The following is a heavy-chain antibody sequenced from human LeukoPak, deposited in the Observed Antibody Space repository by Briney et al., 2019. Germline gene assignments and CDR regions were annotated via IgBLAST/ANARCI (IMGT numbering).Heavy chain of an antibody. V-gene: IGHV4-59*01. CDR2: FYYSGST. J-gene: IGHJ4*02. D-gene: IGHD5-12*01. CDR1: GVTISYYY. Sequence: ASETLCLTCTASGVTISYYYWSWIRQPPGKGLECIGYFYYSGSTNYNPSLKSRVTMSVDTSKNEFPLKLTTVIAADTAVYYCARGHSGYPYYFDYWGQGALVTVSS. CDR3: ARGHSGYPYYFDY.